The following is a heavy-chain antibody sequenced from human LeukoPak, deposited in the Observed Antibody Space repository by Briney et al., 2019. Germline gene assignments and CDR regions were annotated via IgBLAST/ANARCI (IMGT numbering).Heavy chain of an antibody. Sequence: GGSLRLSCAASGFTFSSYAMSWVRQAPGKGLEWVANINQDGSEKYYVDSVKGRFTISRDNAKNSLYLQMNSLRAEDTAVYYCARDVATISNWFDPWGQGTLVTVSS. CDR3: ARDVATISNWFDP. J-gene: IGHJ5*02. CDR1: GFTFSSYA. CDR2: INQDGSEK. D-gene: IGHD5-24*01. V-gene: IGHV3-7*01.